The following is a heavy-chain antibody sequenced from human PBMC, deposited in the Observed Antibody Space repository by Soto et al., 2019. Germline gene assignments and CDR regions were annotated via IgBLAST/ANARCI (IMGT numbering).Heavy chain of an antibody. J-gene: IGHJ4*02. CDR2: IYYSGST. CDR3: ARGRGAAAAGNPFDY. V-gene: IGHV4-39*01. D-gene: IGHD6-13*01. CDR1: GGSISSSSYY. Sequence: SETLSLTCTVSGGSISSSSYYWGWIRQPPGKGLEWIGSIYYSGSTYYNPSLKSRVTISVDTSKNQFSLKLSSVTAADTAVYYCARGRGAAAAGNPFDYWGQGTLVTVSS.